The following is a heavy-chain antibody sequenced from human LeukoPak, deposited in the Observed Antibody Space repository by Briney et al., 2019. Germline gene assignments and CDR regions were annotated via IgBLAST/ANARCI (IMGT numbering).Heavy chain of an antibody. CDR2: VSDSGST. Sequence: SEPLSLTTTVSAYSMNTFYWSWFRHPPGKGLEYVVYVSDSGSTNYNHSLMSRGTTSTETTNNHFSLRLSSVTAADTAVYYCARGLIHDSLEPWFGPWGQGTLVTVSS. CDR3: ARGLIHDSLEPWFGP. CDR1: AYSMNTFY. V-gene: IGHV4-59*01. J-gene: IGHJ5*02. D-gene: IGHD5-18*01.